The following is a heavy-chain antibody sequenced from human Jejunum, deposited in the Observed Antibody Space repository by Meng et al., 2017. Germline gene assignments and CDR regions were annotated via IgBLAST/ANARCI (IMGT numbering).Heavy chain of an antibody. Sequence: QVLVVQYGDEVKRLGALVKVSCKASGYSFTTYAIHWVRQAPGQGLEWMGWINVDTGDTRYSQKFQGRLTITRDTSASTAYLELSSMTSEDTAVYYCARNTVGTTTLDYWGQGTLVTVSS. CDR2: INVDTGDT. CDR3: ARNTVGTTTLDY. D-gene: IGHD1-26*01. CDR1: GYSFTTYA. V-gene: IGHV1-3*01. J-gene: IGHJ4*02.